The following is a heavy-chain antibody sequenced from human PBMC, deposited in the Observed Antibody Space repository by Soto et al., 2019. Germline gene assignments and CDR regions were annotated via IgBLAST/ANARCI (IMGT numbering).Heavy chain of an antibody. CDR3: ARGEGYCSGGSCYRWFDP. V-gene: IGHV1-3*01. CDR2: INAGSGNT. D-gene: IGHD2-15*01. Sequence: QVQLVQSGAEVKKPGASVKVSCKASGYTFTSYAMHWVRQAPGQWLERMGWINAGSGNTKYSQKFQGRVTITRDTSASTAYMALSSLRCEDTAVYYCARGEGYCSGGSCYRWFDPWGQGTLVTVSS. CDR1: GYTFTSYA. J-gene: IGHJ5*02.